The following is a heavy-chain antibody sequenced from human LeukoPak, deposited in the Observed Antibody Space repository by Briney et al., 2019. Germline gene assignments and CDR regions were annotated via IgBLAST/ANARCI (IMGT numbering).Heavy chain of an antibody. J-gene: IGHJ4*02. D-gene: IGHD1-1*01. Sequence: PGGSLRPSCVASGFTVSSNYMSWVRQAPGKGLEWVSVIYSSGTTYYADSVKGRFTISRDNSKNTLYLQMNSLRAEDTAVYYCARSTPPIGRSTYYFDYWGQGTLVTVSS. CDR1: GFTVSSNY. V-gene: IGHV3-53*01. CDR2: IYSSGTT. CDR3: ARSTPPIGRSTYYFDY.